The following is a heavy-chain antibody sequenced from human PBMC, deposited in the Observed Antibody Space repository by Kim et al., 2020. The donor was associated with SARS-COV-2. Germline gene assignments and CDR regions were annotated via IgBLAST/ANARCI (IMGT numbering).Heavy chain of an antibody. CDR3: ARGNMVRGVIITPTQFDP. V-gene: IGHV4-30-2*01. D-gene: IGHD3-10*01. J-gene: IGHJ5*02. Sequence: TSRVTISVDRSKNQFSLKLSSVTAADTAVYYCARGNMVRGVIITPTQFDPWGQGTLVTVSS.